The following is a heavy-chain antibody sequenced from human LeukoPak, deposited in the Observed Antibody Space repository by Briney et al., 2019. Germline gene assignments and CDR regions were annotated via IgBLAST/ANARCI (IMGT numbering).Heavy chain of an antibody. Sequence: HTGGSLRLSCAASGFTFSSYAMSWVRQAPGKGLEWVSAISGSGGSTYYADSVKGRFTISRDNSKNTLYLQMNSLRAEDTDVYYCAKDGGYYDSSGYLYWYFDLWGRGTLVTVSS. D-gene: IGHD3-22*01. CDR2: ISGSGGST. CDR1: GFTFSSYA. V-gene: IGHV3-23*01. CDR3: AKDGGYYDSSGYLYWYFDL. J-gene: IGHJ2*01.